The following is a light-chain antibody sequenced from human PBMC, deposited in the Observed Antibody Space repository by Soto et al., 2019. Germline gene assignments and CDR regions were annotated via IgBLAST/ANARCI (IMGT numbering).Light chain of an antibody. V-gene: IGKV3-20*01. CDR3: RQYGSSRPMYA. Sequence: DIVLTQSPGTLSLSPGERATLSCRASQTVSSTYLGRYPQKPGMAPRLLIYGAASRATGIPDRFSGSGYGLYCSRSITGLEPEDIAVYYCRQYGSSRPMYAFGDGTKAVVK. CDR2: GAA. J-gene: IGKJ2*01. CDR1: QTVSSTY.